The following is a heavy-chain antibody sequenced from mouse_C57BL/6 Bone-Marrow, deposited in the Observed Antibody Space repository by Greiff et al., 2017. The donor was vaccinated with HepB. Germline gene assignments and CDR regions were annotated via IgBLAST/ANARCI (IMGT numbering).Heavy chain of an antibody. CDR2: IDPSDSYT. CDR3: AREEGGLTWFAY. V-gene: IGHV1-50*01. D-gene: IGHD3-1*01. CDR1: GYTFTSYW. Sequence: QVQLQQPGAELVKPGASVKLSCKASGYTFTSYWMQWVKQRPGQGLEWIGEIDPSDSYTNYNQKFKGKATLTVDTSSSTVYMQLSSLNSEDSAVYYYAREEGGLTWFAYWGQGTLVTVSA. J-gene: IGHJ3*01.